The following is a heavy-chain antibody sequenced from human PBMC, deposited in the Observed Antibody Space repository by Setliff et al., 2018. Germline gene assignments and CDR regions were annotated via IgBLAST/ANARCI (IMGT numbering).Heavy chain of an antibody. V-gene: IGHV4-34*01. CDR1: GGSISDYY. CDR2: INHSGST. D-gene: IGHD3-3*01. CDR3: ARRETYYNFWSGYYAY. J-gene: IGHJ4*02. Sequence: SETLSLTCGGYGGSISDYYWSWIRQPPGKGLEWIGEINHSGSTNYNPSLKSRVTISVDTSKNQFSLKLSSVTAADTAVYYCARRETYYNFWSGYYAYWGQGTLVTVSS.